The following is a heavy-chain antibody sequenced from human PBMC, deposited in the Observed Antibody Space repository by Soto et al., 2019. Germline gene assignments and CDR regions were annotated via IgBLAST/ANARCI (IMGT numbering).Heavy chain of an antibody. CDR3: ARLDSGYDHYYYYYMDV. V-gene: IGHV4-59*01. D-gene: IGHD5-12*01. J-gene: IGHJ6*03. CDR2: IYYSGST. CDR1: GGSISSYY. Sequence: SETLSLTCTVSGGSISSYYWSWIRQPPGKGLEWIGYIYYSGSTNYNPSLKSRVTISVDTSKNQFSLKLSSVTAADTAMYYCARLDSGYDHYYYYYMDVWGKGTTVTVSS.